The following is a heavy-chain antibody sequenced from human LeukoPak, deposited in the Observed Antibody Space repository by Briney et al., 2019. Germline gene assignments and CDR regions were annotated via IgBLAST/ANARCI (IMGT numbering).Heavy chain of an antibody. Sequence: SETLSLTCTVSGVSISSSSYYWGWIRQPPGKGLEWIGSIYYSGSTYDNPSLKSRVTISVDTSKNQFSLKLSSVTAADTAVYYCAREVAGTPWIDYWGQGTLVTVSS. V-gene: IGHV4-39*02. CDR2: IYYSGST. CDR3: AREVAGTPWIDY. D-gene: IGHD6-19*01. J-gene: IGHJ4*02. CDR1: GVSISSSSYY.